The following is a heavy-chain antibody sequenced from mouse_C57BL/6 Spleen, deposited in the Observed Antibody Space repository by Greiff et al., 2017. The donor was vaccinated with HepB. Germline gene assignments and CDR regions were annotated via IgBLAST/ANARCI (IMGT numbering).Heavy chain of an antibody. CDR3: ARHYDYDANYFDY. CDR2: IYPRDGST. D-gene: IGHD2-4*01. J-gene: IGHJ2*01. Sequence: VQLVESGPELVKPGASVKLSCKASGYTFTSYDINWVKQRPGQGLEWIGWIYPRDGSTKYNEKFKGKATLTVDTSSSTAYMELHSLTSEDSAVYFCARHYDYDANYFDYWGQGTTLTVSS. V-gene: IGHV1-85*01. CDR1: GYTFTSYD.